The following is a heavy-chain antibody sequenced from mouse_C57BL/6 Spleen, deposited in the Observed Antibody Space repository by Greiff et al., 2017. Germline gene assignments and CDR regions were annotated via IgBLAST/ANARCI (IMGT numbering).Heavy chain of an antibody. Sequence: EVMLVESEGGLVQPGSSMKLSCTASGFTFSDYYMAWVRQVPEKGLEWVANINYDGSSTYYLDSLKSRFIISRDNAKNILYLQMSSLKSEDTATYYCARETGFYYDYDGFAYWGQGTLVTVSA. CDR3: ARETGFYYDYDGFAY. CDR2: INYDGSST. J-gene: IGHJ3*01. D-gene: IGHD2-4*01. CDR1: GFTFSDYY. V-gene: IGHV5-16*01.